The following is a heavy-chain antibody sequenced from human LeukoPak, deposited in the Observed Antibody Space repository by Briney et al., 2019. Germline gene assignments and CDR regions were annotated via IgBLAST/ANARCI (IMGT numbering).Heavy chain of an antibody. CDR3: ARLTYDILTGHSDAFDI. D-gene: IGHD3-9*01. J-gene: IGHJ3*02. CDR1: GYSFTSYW. CDR2: IYPGDSET. V-gene: IGHV5-51*01. Sequence: GESLKISCKGSGYSFTSYWIGWARQVPGKGLEWMGIIYPGDSETRYSPSFQGQVTISADKSISTAYLQWSSLKASDTAMYYCARLTYDILTGHSDAFDIWGQGTMVTVSS.